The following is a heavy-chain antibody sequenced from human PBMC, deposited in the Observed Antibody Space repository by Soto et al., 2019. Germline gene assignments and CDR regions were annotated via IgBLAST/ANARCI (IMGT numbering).Heavy chain of an antibody. J-gene: IGHJ4*02. Sequence: TETLSLTCPASGGYISSYCWSWLRQPPGKGLEWIGYIYCSGSTNYNPSLKSRVTISVDTSKNQFSLKLSSVTAADTAVYYCARDSSSGYSYYFDYWGQGTLVTVSS. CDR2: IYCSGST. CDR1: GGYISSYC. V-gene: IGHV4-59*01. CDR3: ARDSSSGYSYYFDY. D-gene: IGHD6-19*01.